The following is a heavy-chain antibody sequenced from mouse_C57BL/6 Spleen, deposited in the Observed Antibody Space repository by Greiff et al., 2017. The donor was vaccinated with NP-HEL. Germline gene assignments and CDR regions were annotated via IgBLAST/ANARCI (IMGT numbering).Heavy chain of an antibody. J-gene: IGHJ2*01. CDR2: INPNNGGT. CDR3: AREAITTVVADY. V-gene: IGHV1-26*01. D-gene: IGHD1-1*01. Sequence: EVQLQQSGPELVKPGASVKISCKASGYTFTDYYMNWVKQSHGKSLEWIGDINPNNGGTSYNQKFKGKATLTVDKSSSTAYMELRSLTSEDSAVYYCAREAITTVVADYWGQGTTLTVSS. CDR1: GYTFTDYY.